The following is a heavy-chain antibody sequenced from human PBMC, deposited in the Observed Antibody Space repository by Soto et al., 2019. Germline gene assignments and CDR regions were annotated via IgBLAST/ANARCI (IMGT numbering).Heavy chain of an antibody. J-gene: IGHJ5*02. CDR2: INHSGST. V-gene: IGHV4-34*01. Sequence: SETLSLTCAVYGGSFSGYYWSWIRQPPGKGLEWIGEINHSGSTNYNPSLKSRVTISVDTSKNQFSLKLSSVTAADTALYYCARGRPKYYDILTGYYRTYYNWFDPWGQGTLVTSPQ. D-gene: IGHD3-9*01. CDR3: ARGRPKYYDILTGYYRTYYNWFDP. CDR1: GGSFSGYY.